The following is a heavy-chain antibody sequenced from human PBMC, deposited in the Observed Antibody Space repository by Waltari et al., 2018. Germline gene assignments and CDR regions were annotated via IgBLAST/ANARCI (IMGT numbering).Heavy chain of an antibody. CDR1: GGSISSGGYY. V-gene: IGHV4-31*03. J-gene: IGHJ4*02. CDR3: ARAPGEGVDY. CDR2: IYYRGST. Sequence: QVQLQESGPGLVKPSQTLSLTCTVSGGSISSGGYYWSWIRQHPGKGLEWIGDIYYRGSTYYNPSLKSRVTIAVDTSKNQCSLKLSSVTAADTAVYYCARAPGEGVDYWGQGTLVTVSS. D-gene: IGHD3-16*01.